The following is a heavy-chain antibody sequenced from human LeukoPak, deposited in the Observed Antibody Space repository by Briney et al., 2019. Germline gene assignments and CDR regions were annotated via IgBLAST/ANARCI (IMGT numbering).Heavy chain of an antibody. D-gene: IGHD6-6*01. CDR1: GFTFSSYS. CDR3: ASLISIAARPGAFDY. Sequence: QPGGSLRLSCAASGFTFSSYSMNWVRQAPGKGLERVSYISSSSSTIYYADSVKGRFTISRDNAKNSLYLQMNSLRAEDTAVYYCASLISIAARPGAFDYWGQGTLVTVSS. CDR2: ISSSSSTI. V-gene: IGHV3-48*01. J-gene: IGHJ4*02.